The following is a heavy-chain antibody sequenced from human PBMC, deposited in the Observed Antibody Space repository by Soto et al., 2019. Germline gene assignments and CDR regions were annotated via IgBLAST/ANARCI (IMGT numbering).Heavy chain of an antibody. J-gene: IGHJ4*02. V-gene: IGHV1-8*01. Sequence: ASVKVSCKASGYTFTSYDINWVRQATGQGLEWMGWMNPNSGNTGYAQKFQGRVTMTRNTSISTAYMELNSLRPEDTAVYYCAKSMASNLVGGLPDYWGQGTQVTVSS. CDR2: MNPNSGNT. D-gene: IGHD3-16*01. CDR3: AKSMASNLVGGLPDY. CDR1: GYTFTSYD.